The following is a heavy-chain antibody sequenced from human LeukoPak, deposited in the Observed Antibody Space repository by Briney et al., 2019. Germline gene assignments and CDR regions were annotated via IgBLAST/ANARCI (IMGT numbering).Heavy chain of an antibody. CDR3: TTPGRSIAAAGNYYYYMDV. CDR2: IRSKAYGGTT. V-gene: IGHV3-49*03. Sequence: GGSLRLSCTASGFTFGDYAMSWFRQAPGKGLEWVGSIRSKAYGGTTEYAASVKGRFTISRDDSKSIAYLQMNSLKTEDTAVYYCTTPGRSIAAAGNYYYYMDVWGKGTTVTVSS. D-gene: IGHD6-13*01. J-gene: IGHJ6*03. CDR1: GFTFGDYA.